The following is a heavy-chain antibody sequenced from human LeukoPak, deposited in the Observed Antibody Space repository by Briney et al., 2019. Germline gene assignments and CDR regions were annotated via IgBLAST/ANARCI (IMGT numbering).Heavy chain of an antibody. V-gene: IGHV3-21*01. Sequence: GGSLRLSCAASGFTFSSYSMNWVRQAPGKGLEWVSSISSSSSYIYYADSVKGRFTISRDNAKNSLYLQMNSLRAEDTAVYYCARDLTGYYGSGSYENHWGQGTLVTVSS. D-gene: IGHD3-10*01. CDR1: GFTFSSYS. CDR3: ARDLTGYYGSGSYENH. J-gene: IGHJ5*02. CDR2: ISSSSSYI.